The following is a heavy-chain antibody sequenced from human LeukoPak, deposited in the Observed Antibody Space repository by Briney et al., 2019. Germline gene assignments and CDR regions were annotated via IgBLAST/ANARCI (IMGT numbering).Heavy chain of an antibody. CDR2: ISSGSSTV. CDR3: AKDNPIEQVPGLGPGS. Sequence: GGSLRLSCAAPGFTFSSYSMTWVRQTPGKGLQWVSYISSGSSTVYYADSVRGRFTISRDNAENSLYLQMNSLRAEDTAVYYCAKDNPIEQVPGLGPGSWGQGTLVTVSS. V-gene: IGHV3-48*04. D-gene: IGHD2/OR15-2a*01. CDR1: GFTFSSYS. J-gene: IGHJ5*02.